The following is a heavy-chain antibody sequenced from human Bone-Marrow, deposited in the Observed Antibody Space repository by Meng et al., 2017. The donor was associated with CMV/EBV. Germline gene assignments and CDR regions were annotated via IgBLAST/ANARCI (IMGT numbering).Heavy chain of an antibody. Sequence: GGSLRLSCAASGFTFSSYEMNWVRQAPGKGLEWVSYISSSGSTIYYADSVKGRFTISRDNAKNSLYLQMNSLRAEDTAVYYCARDFTVAGAHSYYYYYGMDVWGQGTTVTVSS. V-gene: IGHV3-48*03. CDR3: ARDFTVAGAHSYYYYYGMDV. J-gene: IGHJ6*02. D-gene: IGHD6-19*01. CDR1: GFTFSSYE. CDR2: ISSSGSTI.